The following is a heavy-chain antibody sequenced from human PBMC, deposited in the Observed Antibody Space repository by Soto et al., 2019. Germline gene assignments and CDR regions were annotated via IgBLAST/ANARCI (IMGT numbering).Heavy chain of an antibody. CDR2: IWYDGSNK. CDR3: ARELTDSSGPGPFDY. CDR1: GFTFSSYG. J-gene: IGHJ4*02. D-gene: IGHD3-22*01. V-gene: IGHV3-33*01. Sequence: PGGSLRLSCAASGFTFSSYGMHWVRQAPGKGLEWVAVIWYDGSNKYYADSVKGRFTISRDNSKNTLYLQMNSLRAEDTAVYYCARELTDSSGPGPFDYWGQGTLVTVSS.